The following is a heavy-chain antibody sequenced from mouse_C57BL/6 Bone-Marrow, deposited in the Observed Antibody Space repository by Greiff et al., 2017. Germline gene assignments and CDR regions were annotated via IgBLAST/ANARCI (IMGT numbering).Heavy chain of an antibody. J-gene: IGHJ3*01. D-gene: IGHD3-1*01. Sequence: EVMLVESGGDLVKPGGSLKLSCAASGFTFTSYGMSWVRQTPDKRLEWVATISSGGSYTYYPDSVKGRFTFSRDNAKNTPYLQMSSLKSEDTAMXYCAKQQLGRFAYWGQGTLVTVSA. V-gene: IGHV5-6*01. CDR3: AKQQLGRFAY. CDR2: ISSGGSYT. CDR1: GFTFTSYG.